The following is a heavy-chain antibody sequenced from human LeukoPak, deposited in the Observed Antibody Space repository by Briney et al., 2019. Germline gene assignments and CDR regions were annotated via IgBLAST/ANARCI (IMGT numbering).Heavy chain of an antibody. CDR1: GGSFSGYY. J-gene: IGHJ5*02. Sequence: SETLSLTCAVYGGSFSGYYWSWIRQPPGKGLEWIGEINHSGSTNYNPSLKSRVTISVDTSKNQFSLKLSSVTAADTAVYYCARARYCSSTSCPHPSGPRFDPWGQGTLVTVSS. CDR2: INHSGST. CDR3: ARARYCSSTSCPHPSGPRFDP. D-gene: IGHD2-2*01. V-gene: IGHV4-34*01.